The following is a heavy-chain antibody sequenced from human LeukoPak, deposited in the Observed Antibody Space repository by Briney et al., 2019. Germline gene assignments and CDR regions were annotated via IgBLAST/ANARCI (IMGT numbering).Heavy chain of an antibody. V-gene: IGHV1-69*06. CDR1: GGTFRSYA. CDR3: ARMGGVAGSDY. D-gene: IGHD6-19*01. CDR2: IIPIFGTA. Sequence: PVEVSCQGSGGTFRSYAISWGRQGPGQGVEWMGGIIPIFGTANYAQKFQGSVTITADKSTSTAYMELSSLRSEDTAVYYCARMGGVAGSDYWGQGTLVTVSS. J-gene: IGHJ4*02.